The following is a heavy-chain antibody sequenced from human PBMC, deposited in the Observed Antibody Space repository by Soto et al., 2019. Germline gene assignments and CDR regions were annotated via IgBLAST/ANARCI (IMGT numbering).Heavy chain of an antibody. D-gene: IGHD3-9*01. Sequence: EVQLVESGGGLVQPGGSLRLSCAASGFTFSSYWMSWVRQAPGKGLEWVANIKQDGSEKYYVDSVKGRFTISRDNAKNSLYLQMNSLRAEDTAVYYCARGRRYFDWSEDYYYGMDVWGQGTTVTVSS. V-gene: IGHV3-7*03. CDR1: GFTFSSYW. CDR2: IKQDGSEK. J-gene: IGHJ6*02. CDR3: ARGRRYFDWSEDYYYGMDV.